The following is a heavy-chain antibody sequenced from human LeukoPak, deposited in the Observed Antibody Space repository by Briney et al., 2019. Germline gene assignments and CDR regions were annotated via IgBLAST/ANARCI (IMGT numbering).Heavy chain of an antibody. D-gene: IGHD6-13*01. CDR2: IKQDGSEK. J-gene: IGHJ3*02. V-gene: IGHV3-7*01. CDR1: GFTFSSYW. Sequence: PGGALRLSCAASGFTFSSYWMIWVRQAPGKGLEWVANIKQDGSEKYYVDSVKGRFTISRDNAKNSLYLQMNSLRAEDTAVYYCAREAYSSSWYGAFDIWGQGTMVTVSS. CDR3: AREAYSSSWYGAFDI.